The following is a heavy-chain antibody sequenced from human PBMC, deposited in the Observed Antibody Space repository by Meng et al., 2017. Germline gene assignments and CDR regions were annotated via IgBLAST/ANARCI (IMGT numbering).Heavy chain of an antibody. CDR2: INAGNGNT. D-gene: IGHD3-22*01. V-gene: IGHV1-3*01. Sequence: QVQLVEAGGEVTKPGASVKVTRKASGYTFTSYAMHWVRQDPGQRLEWMGWINAGNGNTKYSQKFQGRVTITRDTSASTAYMELSSLRSEDTAVYYCARAGLRYYYDSSGYYDYWGQGTLVTVSS. CDR3: ARAGLRYYYDSSGYYDY. J-gene: IGHJ4*02. CDR1: GYTFTSYA.